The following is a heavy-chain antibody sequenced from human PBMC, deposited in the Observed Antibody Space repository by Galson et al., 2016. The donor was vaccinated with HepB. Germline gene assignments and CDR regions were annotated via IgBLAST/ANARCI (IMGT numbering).Heavy chain of an antibody. D-gene: IGHD5-18*01. V-gene: IGHV4-31*03. CDR2: IYHLGNT. CDR1: GGSISSGGYY. Sequence: TLSLTCTVSGGSISSGGYYWSWIRQHPGKGLEWIGYIYHLGNTYFNPSLKSRVTMSIDASKNQFSLKLSSVTAADTAVYYCARGGRKGLWGYYFDYWGQGTLGPVSS. CDR3: ARGGRKGLWGYYFDY. J-gene: IGHJ4*02.